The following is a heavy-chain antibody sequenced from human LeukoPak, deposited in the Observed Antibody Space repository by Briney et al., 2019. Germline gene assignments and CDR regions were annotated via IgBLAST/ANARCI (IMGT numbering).Heavy chain of an antibody. CDR1: GGSISSSDW. D-gene: IGHD5-18*01. Sequence: SGTLSLTCGVSGGSISSSDWWSWVRQPPGKGLEWIGEIYHSGSTNYNPSLKSRVIISVDKSKNQFSLKVYSVTAADTAVYYCARLGYSYGLDYWGQGTLVTVSS. J-gene: IGHJ4*02. CDR3: ARLGYSYGLDY. V-gene: IGHV4-4*02. CDR2: IYHSGST.